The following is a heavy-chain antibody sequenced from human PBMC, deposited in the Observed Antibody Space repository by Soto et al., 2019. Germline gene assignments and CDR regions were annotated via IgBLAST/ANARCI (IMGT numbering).Heavy chain of an antibody. CDR3: AREASAVISLDY. J-gene: IGHJ4*02. Sequence: ASVKVSCKASGYTFTAYSMHWVRQAPGQGLEWVGWLNPNSGDTIYAQKFQGRVTLTRDTSIGTAYMELYSLTSDDTAVYYCAREASAVISLDYWGQGTLVTVSS. D-gene: IGHD6-19*01. CDR1: GYTFTAYS. V-gene: IGHV1-2*02. CDR2: LNPNSGDT.